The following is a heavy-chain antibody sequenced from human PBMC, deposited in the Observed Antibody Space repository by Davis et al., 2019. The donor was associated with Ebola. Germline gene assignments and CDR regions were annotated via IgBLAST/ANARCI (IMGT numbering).Heavy chain of an antibody. Sequence: GESLKISCAASGFTFSSYWMSWVRQAPGKGLEWVANIKQDGSEKYYVDSVKGRFTISRDNAKNSLYLQMNSLRAEDTAVYYCARDRGSGTIPGYWGQGTLVTVSS. CDR3: ARDRGSGTIPGY. D-gene: IGHD3-16*01. V-gene: IGHV3-7*01. J-gene: IGHJ4*02. CDR1: GFTFSSYW. CDR2: IKQDGSEK.